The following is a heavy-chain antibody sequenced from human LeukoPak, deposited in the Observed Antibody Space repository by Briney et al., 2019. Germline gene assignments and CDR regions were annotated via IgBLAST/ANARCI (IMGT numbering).Heavy chain of an antibody. V-gene: IGHV3-30*03. D-gene: IGHD1-26*01. CDR3: ARDKVVGATHFDY. Sequence: GGSLRLSCTASGFTFSTYGMHWVRQAPGKGLEWVTLISYDGSTKYYSDSVKGRFTISRDNAKNSLSLQMNSLRAEDTAVYYCARDKVVGATHFDYWGQGTLVTVSS. CDR2: ISYDGSTK. J-gene: IGHJ4*02. CDR1: GFTFSTYG.